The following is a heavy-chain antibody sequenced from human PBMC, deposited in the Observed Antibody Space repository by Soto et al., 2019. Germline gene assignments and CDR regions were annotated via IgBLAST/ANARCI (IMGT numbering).Heavy chain of an antibody. D-gene: IGHD6-19*01. CDR1: GYTFTSYG. CDR2: ISAYNGNT. Sequence: ALVKVSCKASGYTFTSYGISWVRQAPGQGLEWMGWISAYNGNTNYAQKLQGRVTMTTDTSTSTAYMELRSLRSDDTAVYYCARYSGWLPKGYFQHWGQGTLVTVSS. CDR3: ARYSGWLPKGYFQH. J-gene: IGHJ1*01. V-gene: IGHV1-18*04.